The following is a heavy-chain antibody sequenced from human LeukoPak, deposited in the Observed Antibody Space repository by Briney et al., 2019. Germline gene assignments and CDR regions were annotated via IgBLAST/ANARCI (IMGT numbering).Heavy chain of an antibody. J-gene: IGHJ4*02. V-gene: IGHV1-18*01. CDR1: GYTFTSYG. CDR3: AIKGDGYTNHFDY. CDR2: ISAYNGNT. D-gene: IGHD5-24*01. Sequence: ASLKVSCKASGYTFTSYGISWVRQAPEQARDWMGWISAYNGNTNYAQKLQGRVTMTTDTSTSTAYMELRSLRFDNTAVYYCAIKGDGYTNHFDYWGQGTLVTVSS.